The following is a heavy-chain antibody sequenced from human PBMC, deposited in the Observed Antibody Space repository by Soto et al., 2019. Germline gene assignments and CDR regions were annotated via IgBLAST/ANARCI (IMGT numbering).Heavy chain of an antibody. J-gene: IGHJ4*02. V-gene: IGHV3-11*06. D-gene: IGHD6-6*01. CDR1: GFTFSDYY. CDR2: NSGTSDSI. Sequence: GGSLSLSCAASGFTFSDYYLSWIRQVPGKGLEWVAYNSGTSDSIPYADSVKGRFTISRDNAKNSLYLQMSSLRAEDTAVYYCARVVVLTAARSTDYWGQGTLVTVSS. CDR3: ARVVVLTAARSTDY.